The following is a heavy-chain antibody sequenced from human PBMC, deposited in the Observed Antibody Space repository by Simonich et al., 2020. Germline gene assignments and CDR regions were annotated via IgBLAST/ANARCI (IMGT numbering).Heavy chain of an antibody. J-gene: IGHJ1*01. V-gene: IGHV1-2*02. CDR3: ARSHIAAAGTGYFQH. CDR1: GYTFTGYY. CDR2: TNPNSGGT. D-gene: IGHD6-13*01. Sequence: QVQLVQSGAEVKKPGASVKVSCKASGYTFTGYYMHWVRQAPGQGIEWMGWTNPNSGGTNYAQKFQGRVTMTRDTSISTAYMELSRLRSDDTAVYYCARSHIAAAGTGYFQHWGQGTLVTVSS.